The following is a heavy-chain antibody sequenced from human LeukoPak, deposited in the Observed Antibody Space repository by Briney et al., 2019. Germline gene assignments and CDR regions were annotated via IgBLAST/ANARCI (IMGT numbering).Heavy chain of an antibody. CDR3: ARVWYDFWSGYSYFDY. D-gene: IGHD3-3*01. Sequence: SETLSLTCTVSGGSISSYYWSWIRQPPGKGLEWIGYIYYSGSTNYNPSLKSRVTISVDTSKNQFSLKLSSVTAADTAVYYCARVWYDFWSGYSYFDYWGQGTLVTVSS. V-gene: IGHV4-59*12. J-gene: IGHJ4*02. CDR1: GGSISSYY. CDR2: IYYSGST.